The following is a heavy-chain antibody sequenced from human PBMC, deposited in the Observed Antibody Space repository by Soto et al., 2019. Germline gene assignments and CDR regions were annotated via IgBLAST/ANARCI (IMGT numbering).Heavy chain of an antibody. CDR1: GYTFTSYD. J-gene: IGHJ4*02. CDR2: MNPNSGNT. D-gene: IGHD2-15*01. CDR3: ARVGPPRSDFDY. V-gene: IGHV1-8*01. Sequence: ASVKVSCKASGYTFTSYDINWVRQATGQGLEWMGWMNPNSGNTGYAQKFQGRVTMTRNTSISTAYMELSSLRSEDTAVYYCARVGPPRSDFDYWGQGTLVTVPS.